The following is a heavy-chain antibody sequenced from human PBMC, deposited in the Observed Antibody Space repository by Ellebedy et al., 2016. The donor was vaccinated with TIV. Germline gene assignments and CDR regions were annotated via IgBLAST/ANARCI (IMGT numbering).Heavy chain of an antibody. J-gene: IGHJ4*02. D-gene: IGHD3-22*01. CDR1: GFTSKSW. CDR2: INSDGSST. CDR3: ARALYDSSGYYYFDY. V-gene: IGHV3-74*01. Sequence: GESLKISCAASGFTSKSWMHWVRQAPGKGLVWVSRINSDGSSTNYADSVKGRFTISRDNAKNTLYLQMNSLRVEDTAVYYCARALYDSSGYYYFDYWGQGTLVTVSS.